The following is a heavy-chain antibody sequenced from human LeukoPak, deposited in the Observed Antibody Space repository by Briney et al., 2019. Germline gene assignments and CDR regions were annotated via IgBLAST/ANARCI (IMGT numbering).Heavy chain of an antibody. D-gene: IGHD2-21*02. V-gene: IGHV3-21*01. CDR1: GFTFSSYS. Sequence: PGGSLRLSCAASGFTFSSYSMNWVRQAPGKGLEWVSSISSGGKYIYDADSVKGRFTVSRDNAKNSLYLQMNVVRAADTAVYYCARDYFNCGGDCFVDDWGQGTLVTVSS. CDR3: ARDYFNCGGDCFVDD. J-gene: IGHJ4*02. CDR2: ISSGGKYI.